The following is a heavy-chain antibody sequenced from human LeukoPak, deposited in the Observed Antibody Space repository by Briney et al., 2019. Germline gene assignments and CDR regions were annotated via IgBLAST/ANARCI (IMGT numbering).Heavy chain of an antibody. D-gene: IGHD3-22*01. CDR3: ARGLGRYYDSSGYTYFDY. CDR2: ISAYNGNT. CDR1: GYTFTSYG. V-gene: IGHV1-18*01. J-gene: IGHJ4*02. Sequence: ASVKVSCKASGYTFTSYGISWVRQAPGQGLEWMGWISAYNGNTNYAQKLQGRVTMTTDTSTSTAYMELRSLRSDDTAVYYCARGLGRYYDSSGYTYFDYWGQGTLVTVSS.